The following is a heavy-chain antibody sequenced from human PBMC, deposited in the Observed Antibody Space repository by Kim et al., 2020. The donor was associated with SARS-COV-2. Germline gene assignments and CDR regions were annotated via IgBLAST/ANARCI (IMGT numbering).Heavy chain of an antibody. CDR2: IWYDGSNK. D-gene: IGHD6-19*01. J-gene: IGHJ4*02. CDR3: ARDSGMAVAGTRYYFDY. V-gene: IGHV3-33*01. Sequence: GGSLRLSCAASGFTFSSYGMHWVRQAPGKGLEWVAVIWYDGSNKYYADSVKGRFTISRDNSKSTLYLQMNSLRAEDTAVYYCARDSGMAVAGTRYYFDYWGQGTLVTVSS. CDR1: GFTFSSYG.